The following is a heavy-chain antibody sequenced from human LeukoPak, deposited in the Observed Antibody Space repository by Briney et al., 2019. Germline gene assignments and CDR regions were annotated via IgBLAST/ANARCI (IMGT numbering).Heavy chain of an antibody. J-gene: IGHJ6*02. CDR2: ISGSGGST. Sequence: GGSLRLSCAASGFTFSSHAMSWVRQAPGKGLEWVSAISGSGGSTYYADPVKGRFTISRDNSKNTLYLQMNSLRAEDTAIYYCAKDYRAVSRAYGMDVWGQGTTVTVSS. CDR3: AKDYRAVSRAYGMDV. D-gene: IGHD1-14*01. V-gene: IGHV3-23*01. CDR1: GFTFSSHA.